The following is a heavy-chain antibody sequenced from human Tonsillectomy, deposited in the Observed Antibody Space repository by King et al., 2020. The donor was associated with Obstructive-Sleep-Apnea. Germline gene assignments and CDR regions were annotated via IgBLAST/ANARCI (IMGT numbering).Heavy chain of an antibody. CDR2: VDHNGDT. CDR3: ARIKQFVDLYFDY. V-gene: IGHV4-61*01. D-gene: IGHD3/OR15-3a*01. J-gene: IGHJ4*02. Sequence: VQLQESGPGLVKPSETLSLTCTVSGSPVSSGSFYWSWIRQPPGKGLEGIGYVDHNGDTKYNPSLKSRGTISVDTSKNQFFLKVTSVTAEDTAVYYCARIKQFVDLYFDYWGQGALVTVSS. CDR1: GSPVSSGSFY.